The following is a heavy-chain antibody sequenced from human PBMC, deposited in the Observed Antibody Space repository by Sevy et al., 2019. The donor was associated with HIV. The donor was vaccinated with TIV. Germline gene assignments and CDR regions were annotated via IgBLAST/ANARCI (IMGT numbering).Heavy chain of an antibody. V-gene: IGHV3-48*01. J-gene: IGHJ4*02. CDR1: GFTFRSYG. Sequence: GGSLRLSCAASGFTFRSYGMNWVRQAPGKGLEWVSYISSSSSTIYYADSVKGRFTISRDNAKNSLYLQMNSLRAEDTAVYYCASPLPFYYGSGSEEFDYWGRGTLVTVSS. CDR3: ASPLPFYYGSGSEEFDY. CDR2: ISSSSSTI. D-gene: IGHD3-10*01.